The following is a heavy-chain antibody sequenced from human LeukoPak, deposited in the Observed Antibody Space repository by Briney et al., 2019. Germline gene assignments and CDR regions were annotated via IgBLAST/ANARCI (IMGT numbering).Heavy chain of an antibody. CDR2: INHSGST. Sequence: PSETLSLTCAVYGGSFSGYYWSWIRQPPGKGLEWIGEINHSGSTNYNPSLKSRVTISVDTSKNQFSLKLSSVTAADTAVYYCANYYYGSGSTRAGYFDYWGQGTLVTVSS. CDR1: GGSFSGYY. D-gene: IGHD3-10*01. J-gene: IGHJ4*02. CDR3: ANYYYGSGSTRAGYFDY. V-gene: IGHV4-34*01.